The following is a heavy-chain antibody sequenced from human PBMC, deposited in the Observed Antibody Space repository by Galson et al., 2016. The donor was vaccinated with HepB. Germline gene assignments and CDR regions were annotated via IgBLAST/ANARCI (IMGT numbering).Heavy chain of an antibody. D-gene: IGHD6-19*01. CDR2: IKQDGSET. V-gene: IGHV3-7*03. CDR1: GFVFSNYW. J-gene: IGHJ4*02. CDR3: ARPYTPTGWSSSY. Sequence: SLRLSCAGSGFVFSNYWMIWVRQAPGKELEWVANIKQDGSETHYVDSVKGRFIISRDNAKNLMYLQMNSLRAEDTAVYYCARPYTPTGWSSSYWGQGTLVTVSS.